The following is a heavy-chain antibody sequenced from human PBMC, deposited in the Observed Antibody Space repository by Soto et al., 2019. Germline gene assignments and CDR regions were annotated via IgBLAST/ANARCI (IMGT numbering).Heavy chain of an antibody. CDR2: INHSGST. D-gene: IGHD4-17*01. V-gene: IGHV4-34*01. CDR1: GGSFSGYY. CDR3: SRGLSVTPYGGYYYYYMDV. Sequence: PSETLSLTCAVYGGSFSGYYWSWIRQPPGKGLEWIGEINHSGSTNYNPSLKSRVTVSVDTSKSQFSLKLSSVTAADTAVYYCSRGLSVTPYGGYYYYYMDVWGKGTTVTVSS. J-gene: IGHJ6*03.